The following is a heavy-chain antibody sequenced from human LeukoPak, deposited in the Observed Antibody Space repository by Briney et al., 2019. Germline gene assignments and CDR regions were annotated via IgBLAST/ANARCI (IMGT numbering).Heavy chain of an antibody. Sequence: SETLSLTCTVSGGSISSYYWSWSRQPPGKRREWIGHIYYSGSTNYNPCLKSRVTISVDTSKNPFSLKLSSVTAADTAVYYCASRSSIWSGYQDTLYYFDSWGQGTLVTVSS. D-gene: IGHD3-3*01. J-gene: IGHJ4*02. CDR1: GGSISSYY. CDR3: ASRSSIWSGYQDTLYYFDS. V-gene: IGHV4-59*01. CDR2: IYYSGST.